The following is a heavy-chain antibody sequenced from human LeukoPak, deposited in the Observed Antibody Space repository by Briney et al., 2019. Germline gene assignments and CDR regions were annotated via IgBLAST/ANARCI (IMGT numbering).Heavy chain of an antibody. CDR3: ARDYTGTLDY. CDR1: GFTFSDYS. V-gene: IGHV3-21*01. CDR2: FTSSSNYI. Sequence: GGSLRLSCAASGFTFSDYSMIWVRQAPGKGLEWVSSFTSSSNYIYYAEPVKGRFAISRDNAKNSLYLQMNSLRAEDTAVYYCARDYTGTLDYWGQGTLVTVSS. D-gene: IGHD1-1*01. J-gene: IGHJ4*02.